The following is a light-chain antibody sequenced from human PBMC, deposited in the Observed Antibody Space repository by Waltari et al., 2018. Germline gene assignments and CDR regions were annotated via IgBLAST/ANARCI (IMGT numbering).Light chain of an antibody. CDR3: ETWDSGLSAVV. CDR2: DNN. CDR1: SSTIGNTD. V-gene: IGLV1-51*01. J-gene: IGLJ2*01. Sequence: QSVLTQPPSVPAAPGQKVTLPCSGSSSTIGNTDVSWYQQLPGTAPKLLIYDNNKRPSGIPDRFSGSTSGMSATLGITGLQTGDEADYYCETWDSGLSAVVFGGGTKLTVL.